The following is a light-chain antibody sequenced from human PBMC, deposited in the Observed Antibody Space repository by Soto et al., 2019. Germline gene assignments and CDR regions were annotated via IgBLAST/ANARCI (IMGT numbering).Light chain of an antibody. CDR1: QDIRYF. V-gene: IGKV1-27*01. CDR2: AAS. J-gene: IGKJ3*01. Sequence: DIQMTQSPSSLSASVGDRVTITCRASQDIRYFLACYHKKPGKVPELLIYAASVLQSGVPSRFSGSGSGTDFTLTISSLQPEDVATYYCQNYNSAPFTFGPGTKVDVK. CDR3: QNYNSAPFT.